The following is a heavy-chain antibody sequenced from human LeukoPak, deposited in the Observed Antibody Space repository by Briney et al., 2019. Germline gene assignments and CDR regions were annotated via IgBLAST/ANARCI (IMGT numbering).Heavy chain of an antibody. V-gene: IGHV4-59*01. D-gene: IGHD4-17*01. CDR3: ARRGHGDYADY. CDR2: LYYTGTT. J-gene: IGHJ4*02. Sequence: SETLSLICTVSGGSITTYSWSWIRQPPGKGLEWIGYLYYTGTTTYNPSLKSRLAMSVDSSKNQFSLKLRSVTAADTALYYCARRGHGDYADYWGQGSLVTVSS. CDR1: GGSITTYS.